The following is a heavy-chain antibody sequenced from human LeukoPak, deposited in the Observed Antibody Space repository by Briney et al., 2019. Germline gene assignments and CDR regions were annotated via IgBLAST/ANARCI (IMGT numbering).Heavy chain of an antibody. Sequence: GGSLRLSCAASGFTFSSYSMNWVRQAPGKGLEWVSSISSSSSYIYYADSVKGRFTTSRDNAKNSLYLQMNSLRAEDTAVYYCARSDCTNGVCYPSYYYYYGMDVWGQGTTVTVSS. D-gene: IGHD2-8*01. CDR3: ARSDCTNGVCYPSYYYYYGMDV. V-gene: IGHV3-21*01. J-gene: IGHJ6*02. CDR2: ISSSSSYI. CDR1: GFTFSSYS.